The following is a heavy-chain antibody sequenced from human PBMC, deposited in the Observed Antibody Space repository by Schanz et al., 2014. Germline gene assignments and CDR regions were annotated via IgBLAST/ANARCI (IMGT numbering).Heavy chain of an antibody. CDR1: GFTFSSYA. CDR3: ARPLGPNYYYYGLDV. Sequence: EVQLVESGGGLVQPGGSLRLSCAASGFTFSSYAMSWVRQAPGKGLEWVSAITDSGGSTYYADSVKGRFTISRDNSKNTVYLQMNSLRSEDTAVYYCARPLGPNYYYYGLDVWGQGTTVTVSS. V-gene: IGHV3-23*04. CDR2: ITDSGGST. J-gene: IGHJ6*02.